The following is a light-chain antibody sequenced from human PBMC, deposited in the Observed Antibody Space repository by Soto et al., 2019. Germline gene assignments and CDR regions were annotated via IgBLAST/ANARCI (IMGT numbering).Light chain of an antibody. Sequence: EIVLTQSPGTLSLSPGERATLSCSASQSVSSSYLAWYQQKPGQAPRLLIYGASTRTIAIPARFSGSGSGTDFTLTISSLQSEDFAVYSCQQYTTWPLTFGGGTKVDI. CDR3: QQYTTWPLT. V-gene: IGKV3-20*01. J-gene: IGKJ4*01. CDR2: GAS. CDR1: QSVSSSY.